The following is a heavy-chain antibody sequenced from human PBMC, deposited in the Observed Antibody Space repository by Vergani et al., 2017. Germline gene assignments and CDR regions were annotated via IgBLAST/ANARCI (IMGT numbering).Heavy chain of an antibody. CDR3: VRDRGLCAGGRCYTEAWDY. J-gene: IGHJ4*02. CDR1: EFTFSNYA. D-gene: IGHD2-2*02. V-gene: IGHV3-30*03. Sequence: VQLVESGGGLVQPGGSLRLTCAASEFTFSNYAMNWVRQAPGKGLEWVVGISFDGTTEYYPDLVKGRFTISRDIAKNTLYLQVRSLRLEDTGVYHCVRDRGLCAGGRCYTEAWDYWGQGTPVTVSS. CDR2: ISFDGTTE.